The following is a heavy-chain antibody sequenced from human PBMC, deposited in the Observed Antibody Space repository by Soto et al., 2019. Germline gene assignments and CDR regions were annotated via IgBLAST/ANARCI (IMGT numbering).Heavy chain of an antibody. CDR3: ARLGAYYQSLDP. CDR2: IYHGGTT. J-gene: IGHJ5*02. D-gene: IGHD3-22*01. CDR1: GSSISPNY. Sequence: SEILALTCTVSGSSISPNYWSRIRQHPRKKNKSIGYIYHGGTTSYNPSLQSRVTISLETSKSQFSLRLTSVTAADTAVYYCARLGAYYQSLDPWGPGTLVTVS. V-gene: IGHV4-59*08.